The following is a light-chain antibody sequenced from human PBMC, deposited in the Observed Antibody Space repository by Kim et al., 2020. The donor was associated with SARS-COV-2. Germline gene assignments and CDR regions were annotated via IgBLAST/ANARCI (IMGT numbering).Light chain of an antibody. CDR2: GAS. CDR3: LQHSTYPIT. Sequence: ASVGDRFTIPCRASQDIRNDLGWYQQNPGRAPKRLIYGASSLQSGVPSRFSGSGSGTEFTLTISSVQPEDFATYFCLQHSTYPITFGQGTRLEIK. V-gene: IGKV1-17*01. CDR1: QDIRND. J-gene: IGKJ5*01.